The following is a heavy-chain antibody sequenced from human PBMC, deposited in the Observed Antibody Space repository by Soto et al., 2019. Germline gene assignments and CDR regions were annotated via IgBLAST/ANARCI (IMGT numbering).Heavy chain of an antibody. CDR1: GSTFSSYT. V-gene: IGHV1-69*02. J-gene: IGHJ6*02. D-gene: IGHD2-21*02. CDR3: ARRRYCGADCYSKYYYGMDV. CDR2: IIPVLGVT. Sequence: QVQLVQSGAEVKKPGSSVKVSCRASGSTFSSYTVSWVRQAPGQGLEWMGRIIPVLGVTNYAQKFKGRVTITADKSKTTAYMELSSVRSGDTAIYYCARRRYCGADCYSKYYYGMDVWGQGTTVTVSS.